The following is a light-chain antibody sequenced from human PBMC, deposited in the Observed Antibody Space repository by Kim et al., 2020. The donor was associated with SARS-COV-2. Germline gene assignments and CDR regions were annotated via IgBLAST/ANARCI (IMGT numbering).Light chain of an antibody. V-gene: IGLV1-44*01. Sequence: GQRVTISCSGSSSNIGSGTVNWYQQLPGTAPKLLIYSNSQRPSGVPDRFSGSKSGTSASLAIGGLQSEDEADYYCAAWDDSLTGWLFGGGTQLTVL. CDR2: SNS. CDR3: AAWDDSLTGWL. J-gene: IGLJ3*02. CDR1: SSNIGSGT.